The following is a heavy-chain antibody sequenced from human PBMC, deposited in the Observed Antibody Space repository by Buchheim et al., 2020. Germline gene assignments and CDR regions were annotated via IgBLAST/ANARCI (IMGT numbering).Heavy chain of an antibody. D-gene: IGHD4-17*01. Sequence: QVQLVESGGGVVQPGRSLRLSCAASGFTFSSYGMHWVRQAPGKGLEWVAVISYDGSNKYYADSVKGRFTISRDNYKNTLYLQMNSLRAEDTAVYYCAKENDYGDYKDWGQGTL. CDR1: GFTFSSYG. J-gene: IGHJ4*02. CDR2: ISYDGSNK. V-gene: IGHV3-30*18. CDR3: AKENDYGDYKD.